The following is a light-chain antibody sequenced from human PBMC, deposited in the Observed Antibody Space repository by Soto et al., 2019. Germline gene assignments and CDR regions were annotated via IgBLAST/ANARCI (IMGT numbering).Light chain of an antibody. V-gene: IGKV3-15*01. CDR1: QSVGSN. J-gene: IGKJ1*01. CDR3: QQHNDWPRT. Sequence: EVVMTQSPATPSVSPGESATLSCRASQSVGSNLAWYQQKPGQPPRLLLYGTSTRATGIPARISGSGSGTEFTLTISSLQSEDFAVYYCQQHNDWPRTFGQGTKVEI. CDR2: GTS.